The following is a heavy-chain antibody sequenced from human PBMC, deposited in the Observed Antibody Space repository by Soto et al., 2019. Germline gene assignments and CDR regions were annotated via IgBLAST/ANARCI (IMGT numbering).Heavy chain of an antibody. D-gene: IGHD6-13*01. V-gene: IGHV1-69*06. J-gene: IGHJ6*02. CDR1: GGTFSSYA. CDR3: AREAAAAGITPYYYYYGMDV. CDR2: IIPIFGTA. Sequence: QVQLVQSGAEVKKPGSSVKVSCKASGGTFSSYAISWVRQAPGQGLEWMGGIIPIFGTANYAQKFQGRVTITEDKATSTAYMELSSLRSEDTAVYYCAREAAAAGITPYYYYYGMDVWGQGTTVTVSS.